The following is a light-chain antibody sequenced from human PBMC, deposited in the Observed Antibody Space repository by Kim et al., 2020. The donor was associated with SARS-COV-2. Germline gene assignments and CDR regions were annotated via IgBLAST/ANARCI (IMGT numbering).Light chain of an antibody. J-gene: IGKJ4*01. CDR1: QSVNNY. CDR2: DTF. Sequence: EIVLTQSPGTLSLSPGERATLSCRASQSVNNYLTWYQQKPGQAPRLLIYDTFNRATCIPARFTGSGSGTDFTLTISSLEPEDFAVYYCQQRSNWPLTFGGGTKVDIK. V-gene: IGKV3-11*01. CDR3: QQRSNWPLT.